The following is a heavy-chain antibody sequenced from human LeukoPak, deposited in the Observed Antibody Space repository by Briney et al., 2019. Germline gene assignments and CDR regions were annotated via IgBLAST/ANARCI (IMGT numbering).Heavy chain of an antibody. CDR1: GGSFSGYY. CDR3: ARGHRYSRDWYVLDY. Sequence: PSETLSLTCAVYGGSFSGYYWSWIRQPPGKWLEWIGEINHSGSTNYNPSLKSRVTISVDTSKNQCSLKLSYVTAADTAGYYCARGHRYSRDWYVLDYWGQGTLVTVSS. CDR2: INHSGST. J-gene: IGHJ4*02. V-gene: IGHV4-34*01. D-gene: IGHD6-19*01.